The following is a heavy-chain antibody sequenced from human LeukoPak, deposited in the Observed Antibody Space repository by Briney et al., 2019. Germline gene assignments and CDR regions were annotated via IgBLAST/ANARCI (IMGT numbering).Heavy chain of an antibody. V-gene: IGHV3-30*02. Sequence: PGGSLTLSCAASGFTFSRFYMQWVRQAPGKGLEWVAFIKYDGSDKFYADSVKARFIISRDNSANTLYLQISSLRPEDTAVYYCAKESGESEATGFDLWGQGTMVTVSS. CDR2: IKYDGSDK. CDR1: GFTFSRFY. CDR3: AKESGESEATGFDL. J-gene: IGHJ3*01. D-gene: IGHD1-26*01.